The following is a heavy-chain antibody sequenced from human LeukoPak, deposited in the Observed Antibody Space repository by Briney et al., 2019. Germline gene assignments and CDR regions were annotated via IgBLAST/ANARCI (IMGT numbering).Heavy chain of an antibody. J-gene: IGHJ6*03. Sequence: GSLRLSRAASGFTFSSYWMHWVRQAPGKGLEWVAVISYDGSNKYYADSVKGRFTISRDNSKNTLYLQMNSLRAEDTAVYYCARDRVVTTEIEYYYYYMDVWGKGTTVTVSS. V-gene: IGHV3-30*03. CDR1: GFTFSSYW. CDR2: ISYDGSNK. D-gene: IGHD2-21*02. CDR3: ARDRVVTTEIEYYYYYMDV.